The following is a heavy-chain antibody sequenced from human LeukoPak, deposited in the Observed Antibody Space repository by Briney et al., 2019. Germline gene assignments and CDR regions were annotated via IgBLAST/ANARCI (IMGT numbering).Heavy chain of an antibody. CDR2: IIPIFGTA. J-gene: IGHJ6*03. Sequence: ASVKVSCKASGGTFSSYAISWVRQAPGQGLEWMGGIIPIFGTANYAQKFQGRVTITADKSTSTAYMELSSLRSEDTAVYYCARHVDTAMVGYYYYYYYTDVWGKGTTVTVSS. D-gene: IGHD5-18*01. CDR1: GGTFSSYA. V-gene: IGHV1-69*06. CDR3: ARHVDTAMVGYYYYYYYTDV.